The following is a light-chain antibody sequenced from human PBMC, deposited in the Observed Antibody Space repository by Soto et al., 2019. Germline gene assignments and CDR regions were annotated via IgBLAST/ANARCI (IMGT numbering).Light chain of an antibody. V-gene: IGKV3-20*01. Sequence: ESVLTQSPGTLSSSPGERATLSCRASQSVSSSYLAWYRQKPGQAPRLLIYAASSRATGIPDRFSGSGSGTDFTLTISRLEPEDFAVYYCQQYGSSSWTFGQGTK. J-gene: IGKJ1*01. CDR3: QQYGSSSWT. CDR2: AAS. CDR1: QSVSSSY.